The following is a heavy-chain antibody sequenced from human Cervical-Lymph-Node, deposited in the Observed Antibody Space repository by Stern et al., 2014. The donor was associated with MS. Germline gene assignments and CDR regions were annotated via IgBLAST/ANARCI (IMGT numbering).Heavy chain of an antibody. CDR1: GYTFTSYY. V-gene: IGHV1-46*01. Sequence: VQLVESGAEVKRPGASVKVSCKASGYTFTSYYMHWVRQATGQGLEWMGVINPSDGSTSYTQNFQGRITMTRDTSTSTVYMELSSLRSDDTAVYYCARRSSSSRNFDYWGQGTLVTVSS. CDR2: INPSDGST. CDR3: ARRSSSSRNFDY. J-gene: IGHJ4*02. D-gene: IGHD6-6*01.